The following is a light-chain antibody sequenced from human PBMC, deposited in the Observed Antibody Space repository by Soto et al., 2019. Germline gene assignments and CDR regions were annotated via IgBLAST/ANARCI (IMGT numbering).Light chain of an antibody. CDR2: GNN. CDR3: QSHEIRLSGFYV. J-gene: IGLJ1*01. V-gene: IGLV1-40*01. CDR1: SSNIGAGYD. Sequence: QSVLTQPPSVSGAPGQRVTISCTGSSSNIGAGYDVHWYQHFPGRAPKLLIYGNNNRPSGVPDRFSGSNSGTSASLAITGLQAEDEADYFCQSHEIRLSGFYVFGTGTKATV.